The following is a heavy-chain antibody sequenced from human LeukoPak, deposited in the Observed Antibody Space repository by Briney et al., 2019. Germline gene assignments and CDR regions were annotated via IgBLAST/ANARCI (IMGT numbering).Heavy chain of an antibody. J-gene: IGHJ4*02. CDR1: GYSISSGYY. D-gene: IGHD6-19*01. Sequence: SETLSLTCAVSGYSISSGYYWGWIRQPPGKGLEWSGSIYHSGSTYYNPSLKSRVTISVDTSKNQFSLKLSSVTAADTAVYYCAREGGSAVAGYLFDYWGQGTLVTVSS. CDR3: AREGGSAVAGYLFDY. CDR2: IYHSGST. V-gene: IGHV4-38-2*02.